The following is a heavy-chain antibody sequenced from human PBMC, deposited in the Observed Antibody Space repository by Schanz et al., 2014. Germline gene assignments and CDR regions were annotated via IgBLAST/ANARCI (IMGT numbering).Heavy chain of an antibody. CDR2: ISYDGRNK. D-gene: IGHD2-15*01. Sequence: QVHLVESGGGVVQPGRSLRLSCAASGFTFSSYAMHWVRQAPGKGLEWVAVISYDGRNKYYADSVKGRFTISRDNSKDTVYLQMNSLRAEDTAVYYCATENWWTVEKWGQGTLVTVSS. CDR3: ATENWWTVEK. CDR1: GFTFSSYA. J-gene: IGHJ4*02. V-gene: IGHV3-30*04.